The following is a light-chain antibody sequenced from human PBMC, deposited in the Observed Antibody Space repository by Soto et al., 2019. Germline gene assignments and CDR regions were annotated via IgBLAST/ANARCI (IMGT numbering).Light chain of an antibody. CDR3: CSYSGSNTLV. CDR2: EGS. V-gene: IGLV2-23*01. Sequence: QSALTQPASVSGSPGHSISISCTGTSTDVGGYNLVSWYQQHPGKAPRLMIYEGSERPSGVSNRFSGSNSGSTASLTISGIQAEDEADYYCCSYSGSNTLVFGGGTKLTVL. J-gene: IGLJ2*01. CDR1: STDVGGYNL.